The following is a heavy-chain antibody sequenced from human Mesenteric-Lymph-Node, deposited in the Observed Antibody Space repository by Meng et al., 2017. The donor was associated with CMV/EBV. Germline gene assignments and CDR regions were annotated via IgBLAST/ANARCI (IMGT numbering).Heavy chain of an antibody. CDR1: GFTFSSYS. J-gene: IGHJ6*02. V-gene: IGHV3-7*01. CDR2: IKQDGSEK. Sequence: GGSLRLSCAASGFTFSSYSMSWVRQAPGKGLEWVANIKQDGSEKYYVDSVKGRFTISRDNAKNSLYLQMNSLRAEDTAVYYCARDIAAAAPRPLYGMDVWGQGTTVTVSS. D-gene: IGHD6-13*01. CDR3: ARDIAAAAPRPLYGMDV.